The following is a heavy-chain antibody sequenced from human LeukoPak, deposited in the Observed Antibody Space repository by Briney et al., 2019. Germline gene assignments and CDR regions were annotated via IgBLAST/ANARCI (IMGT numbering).Heavy chain of an antibody. CDR2: IYSGGST. Sequence: GGFLRLSCAASGFTVSSNYMSWVRQAPGKGLEWVSVIYSGGSTYYADSVKGRFTISRDNSKNTLYLQMNSLRAEDTAVYYCAREREVNGRNIDYWGQGTLVTVSS. CDR3: AREREVNGRNIDY. CDR1: GFTVSSNY. D-gene: IGHD2-21*01. J-gene: IGHJ4*02. V-gene: IGHV3-66*02.